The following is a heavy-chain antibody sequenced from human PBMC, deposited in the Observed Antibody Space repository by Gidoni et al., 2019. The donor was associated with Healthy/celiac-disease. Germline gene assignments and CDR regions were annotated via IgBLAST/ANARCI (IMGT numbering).Heavy chain of an antibody. CDR3: ARTRIAAAGTEYYYYYYGMDV. Sequence: QVTLRESGPALVKPTQTLTLTCTFSGFSLSTSGMCVSWIRQPPGKALEWLARIDWDDDKYYSTSLKTRLTISKDTSKNQVVLTMTNMDPVDTATYYCARTRIAAAGTEYYYYYYGMDVWGQGTTVTVSS. J-gene: IGHJ6*02. V-gene: IGHV2-70*15. CDR1: GFSLSTSGMC. CDR2: IDWDDDK. D-gene: IGHD6-13*01.